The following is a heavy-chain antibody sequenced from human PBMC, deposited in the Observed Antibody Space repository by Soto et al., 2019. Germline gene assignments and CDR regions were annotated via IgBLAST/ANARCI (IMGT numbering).Heavy chain of an antibody. J-gene: IGHJ6*04. CDR3: ARDQGAWIQLWLQGTYYYGMDV. D-gene: IGHD5-18*01. CDR2: IIPIFGTA. V-gene: IGHV1-69*06. CDR1: GGTFSSYA. Sequence: SVKVSCKASGGTFSSYAISWVRQAPGQGLEWMGGIIPIFGTANYAQKFQGRVTITADKSTSTAYMELSSLRSEDTAVYYCARDQGAWIQLWLQGTYYYGMDVWGKGNTVTVSS.